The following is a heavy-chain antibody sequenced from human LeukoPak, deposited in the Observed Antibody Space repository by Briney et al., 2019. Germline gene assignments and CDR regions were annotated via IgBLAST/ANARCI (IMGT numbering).Heavy chain of an antibody. V-gene: IGHV3-66*01. CDR3: ASLPFHGMDA. J-gene: IGHJ6*02. CDR1: GFTFSTYV. Sequence: PGGSLRLSCAASGFTFSTYVVNWVRQAPGKGLEWVSVIYSSGSTYYADSVKGRFTISRDNSKNTLYLQMNSLRAEDTAVYYCASLPFHGMDAWGQGTTVTVSS. CDR2: IYSSGST.